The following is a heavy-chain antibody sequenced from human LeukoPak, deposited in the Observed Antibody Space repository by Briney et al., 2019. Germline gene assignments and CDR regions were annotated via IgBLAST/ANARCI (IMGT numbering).Heavy chain of an antibody. CDR1: GFTFSSHG. CDR3: AKQGELLKVYYYMDV. CDR2: ISGSGGST. D-gene: IGHD1-26*01. V-gene: IGHV3-23*01. Sequence: PGGTLRLSCAASGFTFSSHGMSWVRQAPGKGLEWVSAISGSGGSTYYADSVKGRFTISRDNSKNTLYLQMNSLRAEDTAVYYCAKQGELLKVYYYMDVWGKGTTVTVSS. J-gene: IGHJ6*03.